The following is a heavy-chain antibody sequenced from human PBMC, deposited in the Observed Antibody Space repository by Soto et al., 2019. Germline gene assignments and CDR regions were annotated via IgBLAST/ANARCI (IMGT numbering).Heavy chain of an antibody. CDR3: ARVNIRGGYEFNWFDP. V-gene: IGHV1-69*01. CDR1: GGTFSSYA. D-gene: IGHD5-12*01. J-gene: IGHJ5*02. CDR2: IIPIFGTA. Sequence: QVQLVQSGAEVKRPGSSVKVSCKASGGTFSSYAISWVRQAPGQGLEWMGGIIPIFGTANYAQKFQGGVTITADESTSTAYMELSSLRSEDTAVYYCARVNIRGGYEFNWFDPWGQGTLVTVSS.